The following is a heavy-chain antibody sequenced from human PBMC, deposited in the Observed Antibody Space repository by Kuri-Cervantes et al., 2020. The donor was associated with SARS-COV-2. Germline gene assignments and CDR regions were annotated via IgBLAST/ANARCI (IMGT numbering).Heavy chain of an antibody. CDR2: VSYDGSDN. V-gene: IGHV3-30*04. Sequence: GGSLRLSCATSGFSFSSYAMHWVRQAPGKGPEWVAVVSYDGSDNDYADSVKGRFSISRDNSKNTLYLQMSSLRIEDTAVYYCARDLVVSSGWDYYMDVWGKGTTVTVSS. CDR3: ARDLVVSSGWDYYMDV. J-gene: IGHJ6*03. CDR1: GFSFSSYA. D-gene: IGHD6-19*01.